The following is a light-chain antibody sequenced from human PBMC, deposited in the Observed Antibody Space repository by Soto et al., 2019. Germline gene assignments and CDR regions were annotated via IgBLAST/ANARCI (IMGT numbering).Light chain of an antibody. Sequence: EIVLTQSPGTLSLSPGERATLSCRASQSVSSSSLAWYQQKPGQAPRLLIYGASSRATGIPDRFSGSGSGTDFTLTISRLEPEDFAVYYCQQYGSSPVTFGQGTKVEI. CDR1: QSVSSSS. J-gene: IGKJ1*01. CDR2: GAS. CDR3: QQYGSSPVT. V-gene: IGKV3-20*01.